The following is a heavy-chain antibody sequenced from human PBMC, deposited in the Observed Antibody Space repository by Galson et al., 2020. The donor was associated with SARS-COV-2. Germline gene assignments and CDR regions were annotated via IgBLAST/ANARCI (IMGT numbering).Heavy chain of an antibody. CDR1: GGSISSYY. CDR3: ASTAVLRYFDWLLTGGWFDP. CDR2: IYYSGST. Sequence: ASETLSLTCTVSGGSISSYYWSWIRQPPGKGLEWIGYIYYSGSTNYNPSLKSRVTISVDTSKNQFSLKLSSVTAADTAVYYCASTAVLRYFDWLLTGGWFDPWGQGTLVTVSS. D-gene: IGHD3-9*01. J-gene: IGHJ5*02. V-gene: IGHV4-59*08.